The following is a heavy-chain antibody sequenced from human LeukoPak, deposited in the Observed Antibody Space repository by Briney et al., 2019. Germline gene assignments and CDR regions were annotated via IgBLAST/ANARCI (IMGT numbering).Heavy chain of an antibody. CDR3: ARDLGDRVLHDAFDI. Sequence: ASVKVSCKASGYTFTGYYMHWVRQAPGQGLEWMGRINPNSGGTNYAQKFQGRVTITADESTSTAYMELSSLRSEDTAVYYCARDLGDRVLHDAFDIWGQGTMVTVSS. CDR2: INPNSGGT. D-gene: IGHD3-16*02. V-gene: IGHV1-2*06. CDR1: GYTFTGYY. J-gene: IGHJ3*02.